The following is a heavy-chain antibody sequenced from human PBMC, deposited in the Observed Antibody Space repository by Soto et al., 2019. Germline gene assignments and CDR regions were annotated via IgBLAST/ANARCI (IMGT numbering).Heavy chain of an antibody. CDR1: GFSLSTSGVG. J-gene: IGHJ4*02. Sequence: QITLKESGPTLVKPTQTLTLTCTFSGFSLSTSGVGVGWIRQPPGKALEWLALIYWNDDKRYSPSLKSRLTITQDTSKNQVVLTMTNMDPVDTATYYCARLPTSRAGYYWGQGTLFTVSS. CDR3: ARLPTSRAGYY. D-gene: IGHD2-2*01. V-gene: IGHV2-5*01. CDR2: IYWNDDK.